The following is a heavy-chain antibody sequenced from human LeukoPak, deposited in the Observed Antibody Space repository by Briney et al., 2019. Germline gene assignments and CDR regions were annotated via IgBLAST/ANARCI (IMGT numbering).Heavy chain of an antibody. CDR3: ARGTYGYYMDV. V-gene: IGHV4-38-2*02. CDR2: IYRSGST. D-gene: IGHD4-17*01. CDR1: NYSISNSLY. J-gene: IGHJ6*03. Sequence: PSEPLSLTCSVSNYSISNSLYWGWLRQPPGKGLEWIGSIYRSGSTFYNPSLKSRVPISLATSKNQFSLKLSSVTAADTAVYFCARGTYGYYMDVWGKGTTVTVSS.